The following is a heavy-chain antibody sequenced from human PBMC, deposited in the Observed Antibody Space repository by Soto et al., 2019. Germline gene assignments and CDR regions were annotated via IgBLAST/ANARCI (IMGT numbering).Heavy chain of an antibody. D-gene: IGHD4-17*01. Sequence: ASVKVSCKVSGYTLTELSMHWVRQAPGKGLEWMGGFDPEDGETIYAQKFQGRVTMTEDTSTDTAYVELSSLRSEDTAVYYCATENYGQWYFDLWGRGTLVTVSS. V-gene: IGHV1-24*01. CDR3: ATENYGQWYFDL. CDR2: FDPEDGET. J-gene: IGHJ2*01. CDR1: GYTLTELS.